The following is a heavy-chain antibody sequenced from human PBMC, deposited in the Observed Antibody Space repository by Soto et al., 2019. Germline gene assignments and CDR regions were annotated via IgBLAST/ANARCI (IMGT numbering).Heavy chain of an antibody. D-gene: IGHD6-13*01. CDR3: ASAGYSSSWWYYYYYGMDV. CDR1: GFTFSRYW. V-gene: IGHV3-7*03. Sequence: PGGSLRLSCAASGFTFSRYWMSWVRQAPGKGLEWVANIKQDGSEKYYVDSVKGRFTISRDNAKNSLYLQMNSPRAEDTAVYYCASAGYSSSWWYYYYYGMDVWGQGTTVTSP. CDR2: IKQDGSEK. J-gene: IGHJ6*02.